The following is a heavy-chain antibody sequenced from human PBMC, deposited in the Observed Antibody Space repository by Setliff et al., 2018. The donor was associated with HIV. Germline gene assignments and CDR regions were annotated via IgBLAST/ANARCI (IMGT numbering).Heavy chain of an antibody. V-gene: IGHV3-23*01. CDR2: ISGSGGST. CDR3: AVSPDGDCATTECANWFDP. Sequence: PGGSLRPSCAASGFTFSTYAMSWVRQAPGKGLEWVSGISGSGGSTYYADSVKGRFTISRDNSKNTLFLQMNSLRAEDTAVYYCAVSPDGDCATTECANWFDPWGQGTQVTVSS. CDR1: GFTFSTYA. J-gene: IGHJ5*02. D-gene: IGHD4-17*01.